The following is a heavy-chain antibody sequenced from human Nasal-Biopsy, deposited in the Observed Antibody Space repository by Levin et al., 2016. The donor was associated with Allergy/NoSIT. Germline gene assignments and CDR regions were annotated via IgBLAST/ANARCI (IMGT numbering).Heavy chain of an antibody. D-gene: IGHD2-2*01. CDR1: GGTFTSYT. CDR2: IITLLGIT. CDR3: VRLKSLGHCSGSSCLGLEGFDS. V-gene: IGHV1-69*02. J-gene: IGHJ3*02. Sequence: SVKVSCKASGGTFTSYTVNWVRQAPGQGLEWVGRIITLLGITNYAQKFQDRVTITADRSTSTAYMELHSLGSEDTAIYYCVRLKSLGHCSGSSCLGLEGFDSWGQGTMVIVSS.